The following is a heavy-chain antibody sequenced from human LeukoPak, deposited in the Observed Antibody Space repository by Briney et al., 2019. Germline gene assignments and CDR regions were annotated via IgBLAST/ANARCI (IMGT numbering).Heavy chain of an antibody. CDR3: AIQAYSGSYFDY. V-gene: IGHV1-18*01. CDR1: GYTFTSYG. Sequence: ASVKVSCKASGYTFTSYGISWVRQAPGQGLEWMGWISAYNGNTNYAQKLQGRVTMTTDTSTSTAYMELRSLRSDDTAVYYCAIQAYSGSYFDYWGQGTLVTVSS. J-gene: IGHJ4*02. D-gene: IGHD1-26*01. CDR2: ISAYNGNT.